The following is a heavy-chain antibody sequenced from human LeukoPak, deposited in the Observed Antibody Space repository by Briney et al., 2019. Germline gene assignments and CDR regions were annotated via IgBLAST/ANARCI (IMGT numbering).Heavy chain of an antibody. J-gene: IGHJ4*02. CDR2: INPSDGST. V-gene: IGHV1-46*01. Sequence: ASVKVSCKASGYTFTGYYMHWVRQAPGQGLEWMGLINPSDGSTSYAQKFQGRVTMTTDTSTSTASMELRSLRSDDTAVYYCARGQPNRLLWFGDLLSNINPFDYWGQGTLVTVSS. CDR1: GYTFTGYY. D-gene: IGHD3-10*01. CDR3: ARGQPNRLLWFGDLLSNINPFDY.